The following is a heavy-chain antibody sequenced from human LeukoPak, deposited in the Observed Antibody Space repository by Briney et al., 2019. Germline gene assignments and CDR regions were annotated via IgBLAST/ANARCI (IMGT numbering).Heavy chain of an antibody. CDR2: VSYSGST. CDR1: GASIRSHY. CDR3: ARGQGGGNPNFDY. V-gene: IGHV4-59*11. Sequence: PSETLSLTCTVSGASIRSHYWDWIRQPAGKGLEWIGFVSYSGSTEYNPSLKGRVTISLDTSKSQFSLKLTSVTAADTAVYYCARGQGGGNPNFDYWGQGTLVTVSS. D-gene: IGHD4-23*01. J-gene: IGHJ4*02.